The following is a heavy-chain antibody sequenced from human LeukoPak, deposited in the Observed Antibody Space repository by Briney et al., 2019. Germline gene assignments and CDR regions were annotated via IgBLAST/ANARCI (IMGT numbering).Heavy chain of an antibody. Sequence: PGGSLRHSCAASGFTIIAYSLNGVRQAPGKGVEWVAYIRSSAGTTHYADSVNGRFTIATDTAQNSLYLQMNSLRDEDTAVYYCARDFKWAFDYWGQGSLVTVSS. CDR3: ARDFKWAFDY. J-gene: IGHJ4*02. V-gene: IGHV3-48*02. CDR2: IRSSAGTT. D-gene: IGHD1-26*01. CDR1: GFTIIAYS.